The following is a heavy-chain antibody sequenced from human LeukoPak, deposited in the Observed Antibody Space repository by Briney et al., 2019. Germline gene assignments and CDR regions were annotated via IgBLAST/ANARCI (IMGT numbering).Heavy chain of an antibody. Sequence: PSETLSLTCTVSGGSISSYYWSWIRQPPGKGLEWIGYIFYSGNTNYNPSLKSRVTISVDTSKNQFSLKLSSVTAADTAVYYCTRGGNWAFDYRGQGTLVTVSS. CDR2: IFYSGNT. V-gene: IGHV4-59*01. D-gene: IGHD4-23*01. J-gene: IGHJ4*02. CDR3: TRGGNWAFDY. CDR1: GGSISSYY.